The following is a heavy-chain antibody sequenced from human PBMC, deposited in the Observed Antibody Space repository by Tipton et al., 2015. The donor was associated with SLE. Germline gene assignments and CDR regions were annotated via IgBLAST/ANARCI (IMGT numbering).Heavy chain of an antibody. CDR2: ISGSSSYI. J-gene: IGHJ4*02. CDR3: ARAPKWSTVDY. CDR1: GFTFSSYA. V-gene: IGHV3-21*01. Sequence: SLRLSCAASGFTFSSYAMSWVRQAPGKGLEWVSAISGSSSYIYYADSVKGRFTISRDNAKNSLYLQMNSLRAEDTAVYYCARAPKWSTVDYWGQGTLVTVSS. D-gene: IGHD2-15*01.